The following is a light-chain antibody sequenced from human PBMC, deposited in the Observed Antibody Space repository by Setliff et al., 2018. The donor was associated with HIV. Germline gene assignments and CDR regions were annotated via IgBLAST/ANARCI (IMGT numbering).Light chain of an antibody. Sequence: QSVLTQPPSVSGAPGQRVTISCTGSSSNIGAGYDVHWYQQLPGTAPKILIYGNSNRPSGVPDRFSGSKSGTSASLAITGLQAEDEAEYYCCSYAGASIQYIFGVGTKVTVL. CDR2: GNS. CDR3: CSYAGASIQYI. CDR1: SSNIGAGYD. V-gene: IGLV1-40*01. J-gene: IGLJ1*01.